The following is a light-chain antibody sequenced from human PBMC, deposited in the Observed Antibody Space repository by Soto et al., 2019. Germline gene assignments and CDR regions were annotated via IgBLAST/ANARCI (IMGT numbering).Light chain of an antibody. CDR1: ENVGTN. J-gene: IGKJ4*01. V-gene: IGKV3D-15*01. Sequence: IVLTQSPATLSVSPGERVTLSCRASENVGTNLAWYQQRPGQPPRLLIYGSSTRATDISATFSGSGSRTEFTLTISSLQSEDSAVYCCQQYNNWGLSFGGGTRVEIK. CDR2: GSS. CDR3: QQYNNWGLS.